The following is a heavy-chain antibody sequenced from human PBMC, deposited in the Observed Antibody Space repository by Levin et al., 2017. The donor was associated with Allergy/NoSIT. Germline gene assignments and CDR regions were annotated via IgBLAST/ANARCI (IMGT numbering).Heavy chain of an antibody. D-gene: IGHD2-15*01. CDR1: GGSFSGYY. CDR2: INHSGST. V-gene: IGHV4-34*01. CDR3: ARPYCSGGSCYQYYYYGMDV. J-gene: IGHJ6*02. Sequence: GSLRLSCAVYGGSFSGYYWSWIRQPPGKGLEWIGEINHSGSTNYNPSLKSRVTISVDTSKNQFSLKLSSVTAADTAVYYCARPYCSGGSCYQYYYYGMDVWGQGTTVTVSS.